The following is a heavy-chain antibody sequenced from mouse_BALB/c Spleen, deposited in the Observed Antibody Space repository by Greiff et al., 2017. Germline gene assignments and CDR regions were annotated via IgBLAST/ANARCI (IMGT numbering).Heavy chain of an antibody. CDR1: GYTFTSYV. CDR2: INPYNDGT. CDR3: AREGPLTTVVPHYYAMDY. Sequence: VQLQQSGPELVKPGASVKMSCKASGYTFTSYVMHWVKQKPGQGLEWIGYINPYNDGTKYNEKFKGKATLTSDKSSSTAYMELSSLTSEDSAVYYCAREGPLTTVVPHYYAMDYWGQGTSVTVSS. V-gene: IGHV1-14*01. J-gene: IGHJ4*01. D-gene: IGHD1-1*01.